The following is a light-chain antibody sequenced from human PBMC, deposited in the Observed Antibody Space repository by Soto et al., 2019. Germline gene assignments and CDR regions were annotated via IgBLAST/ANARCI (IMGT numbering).Light chain of an antibody. CDR2: DVS. CDR3: SSYTSSSTPYV. V-gene: IGLV2-14*01. CDR1: SSDVGGYNY. Sequence: QSVLTRPASGSGSPGRSITISSTGTSSDVGGYNYVSWYQQHPGKAPKPMIYDVSNRPSGVSNRFSGSKSGNTASLTISGLQAEDEADYYCSSYTSSSTPYVFGTGTKVTVL. J-gene: IGLJ1*01.